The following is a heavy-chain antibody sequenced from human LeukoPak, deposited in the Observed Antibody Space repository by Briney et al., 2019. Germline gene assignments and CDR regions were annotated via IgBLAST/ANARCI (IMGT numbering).Heavy chain of an antibody. CDR2: INTNTGNP. J-gene: IGHJ6*02. V-gene: IGHV7-4-1*02. D-gene: IGHD4-17*01. CDR1: GYTFTSYA. Sequence: PGVSVKVSCKASGYTFTSYAMNWVRQAPGQGLEWMGWINTNTGNPTYAQGFTGRFVFSLDTSVSTAYLQISSLKAEDTAVYYCARRDYGSYEYYYYGMDVWGQGTTVTVSS. CDR3: ARRDYGSYEYYYYGMDV.